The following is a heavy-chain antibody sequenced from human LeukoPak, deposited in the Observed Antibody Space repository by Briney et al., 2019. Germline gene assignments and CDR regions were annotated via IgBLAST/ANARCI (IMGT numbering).Heavy chain of an antibody. Sequence: PSETLSLTCTVSGYSISSGYYWGWIRQPPGKGLEWIGSIYHSGSTYYNPSLKSRVTISVDTSENQFSLKLSSVTAADTAVYYCARVGVVGATKVRYFDYWGQGTLVTVSS. V-gene: IGHV4-38-2*02. CDR1: GYSISSGYY. CDR2: IYHSGST. CDR3: ARVGVVGATKVRYFDY. D-gene: IGHD1-26*01. J-gene: IGHJ4*02.